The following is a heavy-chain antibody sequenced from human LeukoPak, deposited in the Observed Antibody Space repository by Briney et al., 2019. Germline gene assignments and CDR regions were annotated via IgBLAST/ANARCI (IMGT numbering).Heavy chain of an antibody. V-gene: IGHV1-8*01. CDR2: MNPNSGNT. Sequence: ASVKVSCKASGYTFTSYDINWVRQATGQGLEWMGWMNPNSGNTGYAQMFQGRVTMTRNTSISTAYMELSSLRSEYTAVYYFARCPDSSSSTWGQGTLVTVSS. CDR3: ARCPDSSSST. CDR1: GYTFTSYD. J-gene: IGHJ5*02. D-gene: IGHD6-13*01.